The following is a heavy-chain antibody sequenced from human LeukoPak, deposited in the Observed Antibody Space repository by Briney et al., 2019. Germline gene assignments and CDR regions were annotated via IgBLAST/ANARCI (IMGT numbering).Heavy chain of an antibody. CDR1: GLTFSSYA. CDR3: ARDPITMIVVESGAFDI. V-gene: IGHV3-23*01. J-gene: IGHJ3*02. D-gene: IGHD3-22*01. CDR2: ISGSGSNT. Sequence: GGSLRLSCAASGLTFSSYAMSWVRQAPGKGLEWVSSISGSGSNTYYADSVKGRFTISRDNSKNTLYLQMNSLRAEDTAVYYCARDPITMIVVESGAFDIWGQGTMVTVSS.